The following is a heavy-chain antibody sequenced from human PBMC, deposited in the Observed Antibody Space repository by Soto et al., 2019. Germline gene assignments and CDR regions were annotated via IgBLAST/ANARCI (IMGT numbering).Heavy chain of an antibody. J-gene: IGHJ3*02. CDR2: IWYDGNNK. Sequence: LSLSCAASGFILINYGMHWVRQAPGKGLEWVAIIWYDGNNKFYADSVKGRFTISRDDSKNVLFLQMNSLRAEDTAVYFCARIPFPTADDYDHFHDVFDIWGQGTTVTVSS. CDR1: GFILINYG. CDR3: ARIPFPTADDYDHFHDVFDI. D-gene: IGHD4-17*01. V-gene: IGHV3-33*01.